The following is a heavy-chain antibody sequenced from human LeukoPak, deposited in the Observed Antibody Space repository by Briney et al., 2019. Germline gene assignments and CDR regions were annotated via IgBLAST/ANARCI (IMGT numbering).Heavy chain of an antibody. Sequence: PSETPSLTCSVSGGSINTYYWSCIRQPAGKGLEWIGRIHSSGSTHYNPSLKSRVTMSLDTSKNQFSLKLTSVTAADTAVYYCARDNDFFDYWGQGTLVTVSS. J-gene: IGHJ4*02. CDR1: GGSINTYY. CDR2: IHSSGST. V-gene: IGHV4-4*07. CDR3: ARDNDFFDY.